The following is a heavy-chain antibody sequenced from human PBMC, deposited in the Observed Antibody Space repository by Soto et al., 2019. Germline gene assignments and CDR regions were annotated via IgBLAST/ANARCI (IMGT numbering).Heavy chain of an antibody. CDR2: MSPKSGNT. Sequence: QVQLERSGTEVKKPGASVKISCKASGYTFIHNDINWVRQASGQGLEWMGWMSPKSGNTGSAQKFQGRVTMTSDTSITTAYMELTGLTSGDTAIYYCARMYGGSTLDIWGQGSLVVVSS. J-gene: IGHJ4*02. CDR1: GYTFIHND. D-gene: IGHD5-12*01. V-gene: IGHV1-8*01. CDR3: ARMYGGSTLDI.